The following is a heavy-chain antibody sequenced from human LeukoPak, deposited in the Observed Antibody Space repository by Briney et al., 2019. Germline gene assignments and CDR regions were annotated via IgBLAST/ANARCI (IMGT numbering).Heavy chain of an antibody. CDR3: TRHTGLGYCSSTSCYGYDY. J-gene: IGHJ4*02. D-gene: IGHD2-2*01. Sequence: GGSLRLSCAASGFTFSDHYMDWVRQASGKGLEWVGRIRSKANSYATAYAASVKGRFTISRDDSKNTAYLQMNSLKTEDTAVCYCTRHTGLGYCSSTSCYGYDYWGQGTLVTVSS. CDR2: IRSKANSYAT. CDR1: GFTFSDHY. V-gene: IGHV3-73*01.